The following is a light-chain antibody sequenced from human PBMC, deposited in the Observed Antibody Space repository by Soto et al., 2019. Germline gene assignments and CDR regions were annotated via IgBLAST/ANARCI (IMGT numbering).Light chain of an antibody. CDR1: QIMSTY. V-gene: IGKV1-39*01. Sequence: DIQMTQSPSSLSASVGDRVTITCRASQIMSTYLNWYQQRAGLAPRLLIYAASSLQSGVPPRFSGSGAGTDFTLTISSLQPEDFATYFCQQNYSAPPTFGQGTKVEIK. CDR3: QQNYSAPPT. J-gene: IGKJ1*01. CDR2: AAS.